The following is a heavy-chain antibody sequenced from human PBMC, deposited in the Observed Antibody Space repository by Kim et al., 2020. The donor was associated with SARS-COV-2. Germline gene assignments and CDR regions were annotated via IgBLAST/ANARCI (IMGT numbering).Heavy chain of an antibody. V-gene: IGHV3-15*01. CDR1: GFTFTNAW. D-gene: IGHD6-19*01. CDR3: TTDPASSGWGGDY. J-gene: IGHJ4*02. Sequence: GGSLRLSCAASGFTFTNAWMSWVRQAPGKGLEWVGRIKSKTDGGTTDYAAPVKGRFTISRDDSKNTLYLQMNSLKIDDTAVYYCTTDPASSGWGGDYWGQGTLVTVSS. CDR2: IKSKTDGGTT.